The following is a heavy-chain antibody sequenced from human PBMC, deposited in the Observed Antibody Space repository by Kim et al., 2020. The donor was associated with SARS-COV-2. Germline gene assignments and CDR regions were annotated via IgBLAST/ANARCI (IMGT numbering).Heavy chain of an antibody. J-gene: IGHJ4*02. D-gene: IGHD5-18*01. CDR1: GFTFCSYS. Sequence: RGSLRLSCAASGFTFCSYSMNWVRQAPGKGLEWVSYISTSSSSSNTIYYADSVRGRFTISRDNAKNSLYLQMNSLRDEDTAVYYCAREGSEYSYGTFDYWGQGTLVTVSS. CDR3: AREGSEYSYGTFDY. CDR2: ISTSSSSSNTI. V-gene: IGHV3-48*02.